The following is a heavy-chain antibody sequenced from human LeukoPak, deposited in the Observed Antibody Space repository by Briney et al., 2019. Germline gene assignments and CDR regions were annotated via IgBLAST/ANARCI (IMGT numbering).Heavy chain of an antibody. D-gene: IGHD6-19*01. CDR3: ARHGYFTVAGIRGYYMDV. CDR1: GFIFSHYG. Sequence: GGSLRLSCAASGFIFSHYGMNWVRQAPGKGLEWVAFIRSDGSNKYYADSVKGRFTISRDNSKNTLYLQMNSLRADDTAVYYCARHGYFTVAGIRGYYMDVWGKGTTVTISS. J-gene: IGHJ6*03. V-gene: IGHV3-30*02. CDR2: IRSDGSNK.